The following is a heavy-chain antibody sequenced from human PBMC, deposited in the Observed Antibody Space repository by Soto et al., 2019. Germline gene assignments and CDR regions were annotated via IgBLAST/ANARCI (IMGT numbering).Heavy chain of an antibody. J-gene: IGHJ5*02. V-gene: IGHV1-46*04. CDR2: INPSGGST. Sequence: QVQLVQSGAEVKKPGASVKVSCKASGYTFSSYYMHWVRQAPGQGLEWMGIINPSGGSTSYAQKLQGRVAMTRNTTSRTAYMERSSMRSEDTAVYYCARPYHSSWYDGTSWGQGTLVTVSS. CDR1: GYTFSSYY. CDR3: ARPYHSSWYDGTS. D-gene: IGHD6-13*01.